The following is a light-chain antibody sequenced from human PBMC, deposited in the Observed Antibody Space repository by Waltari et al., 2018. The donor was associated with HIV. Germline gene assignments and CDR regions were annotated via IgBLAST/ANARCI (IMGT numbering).Light chain of an antibody. Sequence: DIQMTQSPSSLSASVGDRVIITCRASQSIGSSLNWYQQRPGKVPNLLIYAASNLQSGVPSRFSGSGSGTEFTLTISSLQRGDFATYFCQQSYSFPRTFGQGTKL. J-gene: IGKJ2*01. V-gene: IGKV1-39*01. CDR1: QSIGSS. CDR2: AAS. CDR3: QQSYSFPRT.